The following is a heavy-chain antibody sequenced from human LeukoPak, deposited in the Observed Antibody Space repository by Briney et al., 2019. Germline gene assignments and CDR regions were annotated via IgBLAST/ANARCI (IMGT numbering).Heavy chain of an antibody. CDR3: ARVTAAAPDP. CDR1: GDSLNSYY. D-gene: IGHD6-13*01. V-gene: IGHV4-4*07. J-gene: IGHJ5*02. Sequence: SETLSLTCSVSGDSLNSYYWIWIRQPAGEGLEWIGRIYASGSTNYNPSLQSRVTMSVDTSKNQFSLKLSSVTAADTAVYYCARVTAAAPDPWGQGTLVTVSS. CDR2: IYASGST.